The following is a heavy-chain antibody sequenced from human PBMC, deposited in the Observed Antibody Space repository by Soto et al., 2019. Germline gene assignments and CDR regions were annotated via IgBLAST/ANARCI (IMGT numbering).Heavy chain of an antibody. CDR1: GGSISSYY. V-gene: IGHV4-59*01. CDR2: IYYSGST. CDR3: ARSDGRY. J-gene: IGHJ4*02. Sequence: QVQLQESGPGLVKPSETLSLTCTVSGGSISSYYWSWIRQPPGKGLEWIGSIYYSGSTNYNPSLRSRVTTSVDTSKRQFSMKLSSVTAAATAVDYCARSDGRYWGQGTLVTVSS.